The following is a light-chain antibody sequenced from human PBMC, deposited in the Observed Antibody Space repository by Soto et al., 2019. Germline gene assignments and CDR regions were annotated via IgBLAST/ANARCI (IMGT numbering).Light chain of an antibody. V-gene: IGLV1-44*01. CDR3: AAWDDRLNGYV. CDR2: SNN. CDR1: SSNIGSNT. Sequence: QSVLTQPPSASGTPGQRGTISCSGSSSNIGSNTVNWYQQLPGTAPKLLIFSNNLRPSGVPDRLSGSKSGTSASLAISGLQSEDEADYYCAAWDDRLNGYVFGTGTKLTVL. J-gene: IGLJ1*01.